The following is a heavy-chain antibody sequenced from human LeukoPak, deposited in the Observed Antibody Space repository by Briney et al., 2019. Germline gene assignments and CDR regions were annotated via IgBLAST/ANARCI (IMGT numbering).Heavy chain of an antibody. CDR2: IYSGGST. Sequence: GGSLRLSCAASGFTFSNAWMSWVRQAPGKGLEWVSVIYSGGSTYYADSVKGRFTISRDNSKNTLYLQMNSLRAEDTAVYYCARGRNSGSYARYFDYWGQGTLVTVSP. CDR3: ARGRNSGSYARYFDY. V-gene: IGHV3-66*01. CDR1: GFTFSNAW. J-gene: IGHJ4*02. D-gene: IGHD1-26*01.